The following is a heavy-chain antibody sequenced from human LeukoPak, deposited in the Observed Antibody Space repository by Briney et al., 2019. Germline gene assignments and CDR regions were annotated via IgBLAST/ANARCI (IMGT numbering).Heavy chain of an antibody. Sequence: GGSLRLSCAASGFTFSDYYMNWIRQAPGKGLEWISYIGSTGSITSYADSVQGRFTISRDSAKNSLYLQMNSLRAEDTAVYYCTRYGSASSDYWGQGTLVTVSS. CDR3: TRYGSASSDY. D-gene: IGHD4-17*01. J-gene: IGHJ4*02. CDR1: GFTFSDYY. V-gene: IGHV3-11*01. CDR2: IGSTGSIT.